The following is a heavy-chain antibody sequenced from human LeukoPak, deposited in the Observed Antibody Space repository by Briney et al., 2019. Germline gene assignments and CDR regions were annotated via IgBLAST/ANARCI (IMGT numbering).Heavy chain of an antibody. CDR1: GFTFSDHY. D-gene: IGHD2-15*01. V-gene: IGHV3-72*01. J-gene: IGHJ6*03. CDR3: ARDRRVVVAATYYYYYMGV. Sequence: GGSLRLSCAASGFTFSDHYMDWVRQAPGKGLEWVGRTRNKANSYTTEYAASVKGRFTISRDDSKNSLYLQMNSLKTEDTAVYYCARDRRVVVAATYYYYYMGVWGKGTTVTVSS. CDR2: TRNKANSYTT.